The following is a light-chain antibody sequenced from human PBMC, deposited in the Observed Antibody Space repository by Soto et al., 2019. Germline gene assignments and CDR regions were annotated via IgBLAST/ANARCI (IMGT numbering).Light chain of an antibody. CDR1: SSDVGGYNY. CDR2: DVS. J-gene: IGLJ7*01. V-gene: IGLV2-14*03. CDR3: SSYPSSSRPV. Sequence: QSALTQPASVSGSPGQSITISCTGTSSDVGGYNYVSWYQHHPGKAPKPMIYDVSNRPSGVSNRFSGSKSGNTASLTISGLQAEDEADYYCSSYPSSSRPVFGGGTQLTVL.